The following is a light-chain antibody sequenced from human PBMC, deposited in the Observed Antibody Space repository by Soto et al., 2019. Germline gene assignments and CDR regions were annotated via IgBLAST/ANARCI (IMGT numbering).Light chain of an antibody. J-gene: IGLJ2*01. CDR3: SSYTSSSKVL. V-gene: IGLV2-14*03. CDR2: DVS. CDR1: SSDVGGYNY. Sequence: QSALTQPASVSGSPGQSITISCTGTSSDVGGYNYASWYQQHPGKAPKLMIHDVSKRPSGISDRFSGSKSGNTASLTISGLRSADEADYYCSSYTSSSKVLFGGGTKLTVL.